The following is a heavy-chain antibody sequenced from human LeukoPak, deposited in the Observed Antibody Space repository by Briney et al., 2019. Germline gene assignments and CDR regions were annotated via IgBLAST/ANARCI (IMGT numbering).Heavy chain of an antibody. CDR3: ARGPLGLRLGELSLKTNDY. D-gene: IGHD3-16*02. V-gene: IGHV3-21*01. J-gene: IGHJ4*02. CDR2: ISSSSSYI. Sequence: GGSLRLSCAASGFTFSSYSMNWVRQAPGKGLEWVSSISSSSSYIYYGDSVRGRFTISRDNAKNSLYLQMNSLRAEDTAVYYCARGPLGLRLGELSLKTNDYWGQGTLVTVSS. CDR1: GFTFSSYS.